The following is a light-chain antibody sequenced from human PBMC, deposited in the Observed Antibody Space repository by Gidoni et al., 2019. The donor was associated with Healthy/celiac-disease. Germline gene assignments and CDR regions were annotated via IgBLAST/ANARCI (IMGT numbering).Light chain of an antibody. CDR1: QSISSY. J-gene: IGKJ1*01. Sequence: DIQMTQSPSSLSASVGDRVTITCRASQSISSYLNWYQQKPGKAPTLLIYAASSLQSGVPSRFSGSRSVTDFTLTLSSLQPEDFATYYFQPRYSPPPTFGQWTKVEIK. CDR2: AAS. CDR3: QPRYSPPPT. V-gene: IGKV1-39*01.